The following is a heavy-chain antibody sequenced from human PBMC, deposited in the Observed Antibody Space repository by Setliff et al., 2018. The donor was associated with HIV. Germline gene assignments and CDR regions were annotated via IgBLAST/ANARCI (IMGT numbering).Heavy chain of an antibody. V-gene: IGHV1-8*01. J-gene: IGHJ6*01. D-gene: IGHD6-13*01. CDR2: MNPNSGNT. Sequence: GASVKVACKASGSTFSTYDINWVRQAPGQGPEWMGWMNPNSGNTGYAPKLQGRVTMTRNTSISTAYMELSSLRSDDTAVYYCASSWSRVPYY. CDR1: GSTFSTYD. CDR3: ASSWSRVPYY.